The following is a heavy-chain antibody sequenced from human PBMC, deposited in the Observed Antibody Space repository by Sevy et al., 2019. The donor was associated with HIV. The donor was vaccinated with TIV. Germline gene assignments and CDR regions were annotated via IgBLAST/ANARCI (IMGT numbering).Heavy chain of an antibody. CDR1: GFTFSSYS. V-gene: IGHV3-21*04. CDR2: ISTINNYI. J-gene: IGHJ6*02. D-gene: IGHD6-13*01. CDR3: ARDQTGYSSSWYYYYYGMDV. Sequence: GGSLRLSCAASGFTFSSYSMNWVRQAPGKGLEWVSSISTINNYIYYADSMKGRFTISSDNAKNSLYLQMNSLRAEDTAVYYCARDQTGYSSSWYYYYYGMDVWGQGTTVTVSS.